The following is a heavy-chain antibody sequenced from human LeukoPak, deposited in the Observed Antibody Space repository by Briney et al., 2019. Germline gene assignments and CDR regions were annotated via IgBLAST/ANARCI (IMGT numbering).Heavy chain of an antibody. Sequence: GGSLRLSCAASGFRFSKSWMTWVRQAPGRGLEWVANIKQDESEKYYVDSVKGRFTISRDNAKNSVYLQMNSLRAEDTAVYYCARDRSISGVVTLDYWGQGTLVTVSS. V-gene: IGHV3-7*01. D-gene: IGHD3-3*01. CDR1: GFRFSKSW. CDR3: ARDRSISGVVTLDY. CDR2: IKQDESEK. J-gene: IGHJ4*02.